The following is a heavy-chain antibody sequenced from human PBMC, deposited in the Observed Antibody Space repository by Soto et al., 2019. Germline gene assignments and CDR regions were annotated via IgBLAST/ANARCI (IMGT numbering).Heavy chain of an antibody. CDR3: ARAYCSSTSCYYYYYGMDV. CDR2: IVVGSGNT. Sequence: GASVKVSCKASGFTFTSSAVQWVRQARGQRLEWIGWIVVGSGNTNYAQKFQERVTITRDMSTSTAYMELSSLRSEDTAVYYCARAYCSSTSCYYYYYGMDVWGQGTTVTVSS. D-gene: IGHD2-2*01. CDR1: GFTFTSSA. J-gene: IGHJ6*02. V-gene: IGHV1-58*01.